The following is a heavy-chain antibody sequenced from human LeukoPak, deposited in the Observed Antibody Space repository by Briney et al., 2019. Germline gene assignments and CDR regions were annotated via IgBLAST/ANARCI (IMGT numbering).Heavy chain of an antibody. V-gene: IGHV1-2*02. CDR1: GYTFTGYY. J-gene: IGHJ5*02. D-gene: IGHD3-9*01. Sequence: ASVKVSCKASGYTFTGYYMHWVRQAPGEGLEWMGWINPNNSDTIYAQKFQGRVTVTRDTSLSTGYMELSSLRAEDTAVYYCAKAAGYDILTGLNWFDPWGQGTLVTVSS. CDR3: AKAAGYDILTGLNWFDP. CDR2: INPNNSDT.